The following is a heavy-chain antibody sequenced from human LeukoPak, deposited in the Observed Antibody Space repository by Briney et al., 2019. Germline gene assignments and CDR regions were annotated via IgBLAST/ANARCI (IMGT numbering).Heavy chain of an antibody. Sequence: GGSLRLSCTASGFTFGDYAMSWVRQAPGKGLEWVGSVRVKGYGATTEYAVSVKGRFTISRDDSKSIAYLQMNSLKTDDTGVYYCTRGGYGGGSFDYWGQGTLVTVSS. CDR3: TRGGYGGGSFDY. CDR2: VRVKGYGATT. J-gene: IGHJ4*02. V-gene: IGHV3-49*04. CDR1: GFTFGDYA. D-gene: IGHD4-23*01.